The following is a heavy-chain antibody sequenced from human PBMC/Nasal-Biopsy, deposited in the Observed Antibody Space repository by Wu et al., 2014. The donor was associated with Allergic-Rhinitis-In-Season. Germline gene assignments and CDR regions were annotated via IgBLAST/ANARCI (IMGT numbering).Heavy chain of an antibody. Sequence: TLSLTCAVSGGSISSGGYSWSWIRQRPGKGLEWIGNIYHSGSTNYNPSLKSRLSMSIDTSKSRFSLELSSVTAADTAVYFCARGYTDFDNMDYFNYYMDVWSKGTTVSVSS. V-gene: IGHV4-61*08. CDR1: GGSISSGGYS. CDR2: IYHSGST. D-gene: IGHD1-14*01. CDR3: ARGYTDFDNMDYFNYYMDV. J-gene: IGHJ6*03.